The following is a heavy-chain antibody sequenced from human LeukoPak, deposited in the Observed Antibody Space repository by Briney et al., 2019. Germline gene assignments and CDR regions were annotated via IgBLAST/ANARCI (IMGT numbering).Heavy chain of an antibody. Sequence: GGSLRLSCAASGFIVSSDYMTWVRQAPGKGLKWVSVIYSGGSTYYAGSVKGRFTISRDKSKNTLYLQMNSLRGEDTAVYYCARYFQPGTSNWFDPWGQGTLVTVSS. J-gene: IGHJ5*02. D-gene: IGHD3-10*01. CDR1: GFIVSSDY. CDR3: ARYFQPGTSNWFDP. V-gene: IGHV3-66*01. CDR2: IYSGGST.